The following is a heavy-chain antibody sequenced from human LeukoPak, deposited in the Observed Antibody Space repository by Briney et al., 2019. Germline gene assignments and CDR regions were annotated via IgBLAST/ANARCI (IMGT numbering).Heavy chain of an antibody. Sequence: PSETLSLTCAVYGGSFSGYYWSWIRQPPGKGLEWIGEINHSGSTNYNPSLKSRVTISVDTSKNQFSLKLSSVTAADTAVYYCARHTLEIDSMAFDYWGQGTLVTVSS. J-gene: IGHJ4*02. CDR1: GGSFSGYY. V-gene: IGHV4-34*01. D-gene: IGHD5-24*01. CDR3: ARHTLEIDSMAFDY. CDR2: INHSGST.